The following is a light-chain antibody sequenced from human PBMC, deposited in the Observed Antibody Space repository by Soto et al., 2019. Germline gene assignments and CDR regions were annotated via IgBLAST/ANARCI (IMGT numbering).Light chain of an antibody. V-gene: IGKV3-15*01. Sequence: EIVMTQSPATLSVSPGEGATLSCRASQSVSSKLAWYQQKPGQAPRLLIYGASTRATGIPARFSGSGSGTEFTLIISRLEPGDFAVYYCQQYGSPPRTFGQGTKVEIK. CDR1: QSVSSK. J-gene: IGKJ1*01. CDR3: QQYGSPPRT. CDR2: GAS.